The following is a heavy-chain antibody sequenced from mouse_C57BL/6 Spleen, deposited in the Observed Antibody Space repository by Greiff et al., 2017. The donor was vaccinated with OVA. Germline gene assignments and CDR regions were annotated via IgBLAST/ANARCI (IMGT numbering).Heavy chain of an antibody. CDR1: GFTFSDYG. Sequence: EVQRVESGGGLVKPGGSLKLSCAASGFTFSDYGMHWVRQAPEKGLEWVAYISSGSSTIYYADTVKGRFTISRDNAKNTLFLQMTSLRSEDTAMYYCARIDYGSSPYYAMDYWGQGTSVTVSS. J-gene: IGHJ4*01. CDR3: ARIDYGSSPYYAMDY. D-gene: IGHD1-1*01. V-gene: IGHV5-17*01. CDR2: ISSGSSTI.